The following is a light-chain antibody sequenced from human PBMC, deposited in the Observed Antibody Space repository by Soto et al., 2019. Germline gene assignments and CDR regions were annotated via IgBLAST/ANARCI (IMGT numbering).Light chain of an antibody. CDR3: QQCRNWPLT. V-gene: IGKV3-15*01. J-gene: IGKJ4*01. CDR1: QNVYNN. Sequence: EIVMTQSPATLSVSPGEGATLSCKASQNVYNNLAWYQQRPGQPPRLLIYDASTRATGISARSSGSGYGTEFTLTISSLQSEDFAVYFCQQCRNWPLTSGGGTKVAIK. CDR2: DAS.